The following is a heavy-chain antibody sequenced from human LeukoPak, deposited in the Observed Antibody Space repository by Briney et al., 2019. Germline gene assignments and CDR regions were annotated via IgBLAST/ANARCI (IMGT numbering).Heavy chain of an antibody. CDR3: ASTERCSTTCPLDY. CDR1: GGYFRGYS. V-gene: IGHV4-34*01. D-gene: IGHD2-2*01. Sequence: PAETLSLTCAVYGGYFRGYSWSWIRQPPGKGLEWIGEINHSGSTNYNPSLKSRVTISLDTSMKKFSLKLNSVTAADTAVYYCASTERCSTTCPLDYWGQGTLVTVSS. CDR2: INHSGST. J-gene: IGHJ4*02.